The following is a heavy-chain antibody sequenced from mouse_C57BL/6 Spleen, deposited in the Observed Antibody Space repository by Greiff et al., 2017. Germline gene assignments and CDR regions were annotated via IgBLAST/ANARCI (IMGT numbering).Heavy chain of an antibody. V-gene: IGHV3-6*01. J-gene: IGHJ2*01. CDR2: ISYDGSN. CDR3: ARDGYYTYYFDY. CDR1: GYSITSGYY. Sequence: EVKLMESGPGLVKPSQSLSLTCSVTGYSITSGYYWNWIRQFPGNKLEWMGYISYDGSNNYNPSLKNRIPITRDTSKNQFFLKLNSVTTEDTATYYCARDGYYTYYFDYWGQGTTLTVSS. D-gene: IGHD2-3*01.